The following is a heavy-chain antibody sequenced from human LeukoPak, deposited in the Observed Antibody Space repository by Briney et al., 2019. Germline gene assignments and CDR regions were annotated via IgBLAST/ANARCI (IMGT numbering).Heavy chain of an antibody. J-gene: IGHJ4*02. D-gene: IGHD3-3*01. CDR2: IRWNSGSI. V-gene: IGHV3-9*01. CDR3: ARDRPRIRFLEINEKGGYFDY. Sequence: SLRLACAASGFTFDDYAMHWVRQAPGKGREWVSGIRWNSGSIGYADSVKGRFTISRDNAKNSLYLQMNSLRAEDTAVYYCARDRPRIRFLEINEKGGYFDYWGQGTLVTVSS. CDR1: GFTFDDYA.